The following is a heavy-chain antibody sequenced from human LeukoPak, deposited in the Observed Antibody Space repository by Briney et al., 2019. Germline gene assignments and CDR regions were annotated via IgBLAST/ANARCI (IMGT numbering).Heavy chain of an antibody. Sequence: PGGSLRLSCAASGLTFGSYTMSWVRQAPGKGLEWVSGIGDSGHSTYYADSVKGRFTISRDNSKNTLFLQMDSLRAEDTAVYYCAIKHLTMWIYGYWGQGALVTVSS. V-gene: IGHV3-23*01. CDR1: GLTFGSYT. J-gene: IGHJ4*02. CDR3: AIKHLTMWIYGY. D-gene: IGHD3-10*02. CDR2: IGDSGHST.